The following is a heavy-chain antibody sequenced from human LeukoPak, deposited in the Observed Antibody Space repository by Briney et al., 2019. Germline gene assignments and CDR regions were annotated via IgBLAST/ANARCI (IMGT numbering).Heavy chain of an antibody. Sequence: GGSLRLXCAASGFTFSSYGMHWVRQAPGKGLEWVAVIWYDGSNKYYADSVKGRFTISRDNSKNTLYLQMNSLRAEDTAVYYCAKDSDVVAFDIWGQGTMVTVSS. J-gene: IGHJ3*02. V-gene: IGHV3-33*06. CDR1: GFTFSSYG. D-gene: IGHD2-15*01. CDR2: IWYDGSNK. CDR3: AKDSDVVAFDI.